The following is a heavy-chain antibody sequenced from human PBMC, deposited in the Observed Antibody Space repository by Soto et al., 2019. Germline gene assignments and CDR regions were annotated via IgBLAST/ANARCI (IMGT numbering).Heavy chain of an antibody. J-gene: IGHJ4*02. CDR1: GGTFSSYA. CDR3: ARESRYCSGGSCYFLPGIDY. V-gene: IGHV1-69*12. CDR2: IIPIFGTA. D-gene: IGHD2-15*01. Sequence: QVQLVQSGAEVKKPGSSVKVSCKASGGTFSSYAISWVRQALGQGLEWMGGIIPIFGTANYAQKFQGRVTITADESTSTAYMELSRLRSEDTAVYYCARESRYCSGGSCYFLPGIDYWGQGTLVTVSS.